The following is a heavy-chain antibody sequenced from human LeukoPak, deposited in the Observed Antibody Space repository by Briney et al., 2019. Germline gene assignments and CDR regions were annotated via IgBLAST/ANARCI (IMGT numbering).Heavy chain of an antibody. J-gene: IGHJ4*02. CDR1: GGSISGSSYY. V-gene: IGHV4-39*01. D-gene: IGHD3-10*01. Sequence: SETLSLTCTVSGGSISGSSYYWGWIRQPPGKGLEWIGSIYYSGSTYYNPSLKSRVTISVATSKNQFSLKLSSVTAADTAVYYCGRRVPSNYYGSGSYFGSFDYWGQGTLVTVSS. CDR3: GRRVPSNYYGSGSYFGSFDY. CDR2: IYYSGST.